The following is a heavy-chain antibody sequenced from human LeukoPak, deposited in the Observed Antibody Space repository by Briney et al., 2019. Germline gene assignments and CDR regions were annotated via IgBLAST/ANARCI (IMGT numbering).Heavy chain of an antibody. J-gene: IGHJ4*02. Sequence: GGSLRLSCAASGFTFSSYWMNRVRQAPGKGLVWVSRIASDGSSTTYADSVKGRFSISRDNAKNTLYLQMNSLRVEDMAVYYCARGRPHGNDYWGQGTLVTVSS. CDR3: ARGRPHGNDY. D-gene: IGHD4-23*01. V-gene: IGHV3-74*01. CDR2: IASDGSST. CDR1: GFTFSSYW.